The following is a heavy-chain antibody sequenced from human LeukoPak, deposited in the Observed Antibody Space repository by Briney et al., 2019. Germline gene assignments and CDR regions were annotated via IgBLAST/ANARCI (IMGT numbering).Heavy chain of an antibody. J-gene: IGHJ4*02. D-gene: IGHD3-3*01. CDR1: GFTFSSYA. Sequence: GGSLRLSCAASGFTFSSYAMSCVRQAPGKGLEWVSAISGSGGSTYYADSVKGRFTISRDNSKNTLYLQMNSLRAEDTAVYYCASVDYDFWSGVFDYWGQGTLVTVSS. CDR3: ASVDYDFWSGVFDY. CDR2: ISGSGGST. V-gene: IGHV3-23*01.